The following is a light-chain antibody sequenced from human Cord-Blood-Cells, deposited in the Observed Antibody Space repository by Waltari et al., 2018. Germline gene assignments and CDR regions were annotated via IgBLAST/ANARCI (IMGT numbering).Light chain of an antibody. CDR3: CSYAGSYTV. J-gene: IGLJ3*02. CDR1: STDVGGYNY. Sequence: QSALTQPRSVSGSPAQSVTIYCSATSTDVGGYNYVSWYQQHTGNAPNLMIYDVSKRPSGVPDRFSGSKSGNTSSLTISGLQAEDEADYYCCSYAGSYTVFGGGTKLTVL. V-gene: IGLV2-11*01. CDR2: DVS.